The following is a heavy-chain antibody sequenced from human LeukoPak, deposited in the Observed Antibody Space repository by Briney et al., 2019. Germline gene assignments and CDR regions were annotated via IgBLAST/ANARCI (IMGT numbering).Heavy chain of an antibody. D-gene: IGHD3-10*01. CDR1: GFIFKTYT. CDR3: AAGSGSYYSVPFPFDY. V-gene: IGHV3-21*01. J-gene: IGHJ4*02. Sequence: GGSLRLSCAASGFIFKTYTMTWVRQAPGKGLEWVSSITGDCKYITYADSVKGRFTISRDNAKNSLYLQMNSLRDEDTAVYYCAAGSGSYYSVPFPFDYWGQGTLVTVSS. CDR2: ITGDCKYI.